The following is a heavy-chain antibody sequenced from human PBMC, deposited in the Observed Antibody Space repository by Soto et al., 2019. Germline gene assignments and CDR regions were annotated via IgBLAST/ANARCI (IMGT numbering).Heavy chain of an antibody. CDR2: IYYSGST. CDR3: AIGTDYYDLAFDY. V-gene: IGHV4-59*01. D-gene: IGHD3-22*01. J-gene: IGHJ4*02. CDR1: GGSISSYY. Sequence: SETLSLTCTVSGGSISSYYWSWIRQPPGKGLEWIGYIYYSGSTNYNPSLKSRVTISVDTSKNQFSLKLSSVTAADTAVYYCAIGTDYYDLAFDYWGQGTLVTVS.